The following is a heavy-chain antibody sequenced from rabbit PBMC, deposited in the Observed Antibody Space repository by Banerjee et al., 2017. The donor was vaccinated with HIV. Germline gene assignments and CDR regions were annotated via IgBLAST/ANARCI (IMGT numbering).Heavy chain of an antibody. CDR2: IYAGSSGRT. D-gene: IGHD4-1*01. CDR1: GFSFSSGYY. Sequence: QEQLEESGGDLVKPEGSLTLTCTASGFSFSSGYYMCWVRQAPGKGLEWIACIYAGSSGRTYYANWVNGRFTISKTSSTTVTLQVTSLTAADTATYFCARDLAGVIGWNFNFWGQGTLVTVS. CDR3: ARDLAGVIGWNFNF. V-gene: IGHV1S45*01. J-gene: IGHJ4*01.